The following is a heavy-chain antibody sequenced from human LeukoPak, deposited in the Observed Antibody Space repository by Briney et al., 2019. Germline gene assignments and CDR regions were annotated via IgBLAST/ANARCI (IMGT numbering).Heavy chain of an antibody. V-gene: IGHV1-69*13. CDR3: ARATDGYTTYYFDY. CDR2: IIPIFGTA. D-gene: IGHD5-24*01. Sequence: APVKVSCKASGGTFSSYAISWVRQAPGQGLEWMGGIIPIFGTANYAQKFQGRVTITADESTSTAYMELSSLRSEDTAVYYCARATDGYTTYYFDYWGQGTLVTVSS. CDR1: GGTFSSYA. J-gene: IGHJ4*02.